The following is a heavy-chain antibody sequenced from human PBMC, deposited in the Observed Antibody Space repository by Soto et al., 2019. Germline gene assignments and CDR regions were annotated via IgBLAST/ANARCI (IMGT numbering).Heavy chain of an antibody. CDR2: MSPNSGRT. Sequence: QVQLVQSGAEVKKPGASVKVSCKASGYTFSNYDINWVRQATGQGLEWMGWMSPNSGRTGYAQKFQGRVTMTRNTSSSTAYMELSSLRSEDTAVYYCARGKLYTNDYWGQGTLVTVSS. D-gene: IGHD2-2*02. CDR3: ARGKLYTNDY. CDR1: GYTFSNYD. V-gene: IGHV1-8*01. J-gene: IGHJ4*02.